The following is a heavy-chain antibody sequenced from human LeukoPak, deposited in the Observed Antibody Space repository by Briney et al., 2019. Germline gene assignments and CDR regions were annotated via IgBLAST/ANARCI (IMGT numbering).Heavy chain of an antibody. Sequence: GASVKASCKVSGYTLTELSMHWVRQAPGKGLEWMGGFDPEDGETIYAQKFQGRVTMTEDTSTDTAYMELSSLRSEDTAVYYCATAVPPQWWFDPWGQGTLVTVSS. CDR2: FDPEDGET. D-gene: IGHD6-19*01. V-gene: IGHV1-24*01. J-gene: IGHJ5*02. CDR3: ATAVPPQWWFDP. CDR1: GYTLTELS.